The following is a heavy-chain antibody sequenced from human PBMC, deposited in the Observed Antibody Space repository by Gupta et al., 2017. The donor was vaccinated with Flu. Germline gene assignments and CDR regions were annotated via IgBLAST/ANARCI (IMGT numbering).Heavy chain of an antibody. J-gene: IGHJ6*02. D-gene: IGHD2-2*01. CDR1: GGTFSSYA. CDR3: ARAKEDCSSTSCYVGGGYYYYGMDV. V-gene: IGHV1-69*06. CDR2: IIPILGTA. Sequence: QVQLVQSGAEVKKPGSSVKVSCKASGGTFSSYAISWVRQAPGQGLEWMGGIIPILGTANYAQKFQGRVTITADKATSTAYMELSSLRSEDTAVYYCARAKEDCSSTSCYVGGGYYYYGMDVGGQGTTVTVSS.